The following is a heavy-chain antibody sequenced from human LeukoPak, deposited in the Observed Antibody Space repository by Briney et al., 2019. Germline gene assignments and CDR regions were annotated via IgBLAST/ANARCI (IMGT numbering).Heavy chain of an antibody. Sequence: WMGIINPSGGSTSYAQKFQGRVTMPRDTSTSTVYMELSSLRSEDTAVYYCARDLNKYQLLSWFDPWGQGTLVTVSS. V-gene: IGHV1-46*01. CDR3: ARDLNKYQLLSWFDP. CDR2: INPSGGST. D-gene: IGHD2-2*01. J-gene: IGHJ5*02.